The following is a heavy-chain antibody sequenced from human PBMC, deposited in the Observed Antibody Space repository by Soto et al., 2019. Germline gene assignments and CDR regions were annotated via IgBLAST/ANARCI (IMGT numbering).Heavy chain of an antibody. CDR2: IIPIFGTA. J-gene: IGHJ4*02. V-gene: IGHV1-69*12. Sequence: QVQLVQSGAEVKKPGSSVKVSCQASGGTFSSYAIDWVRQAPGQGLEWMGGIIPIFGTADYAQKFQGRVTITADESTSTAYMELSSLRSEDTAGYYCARGQTGGGWGYYFDYWGQGTLVTVSS. CDR3: ARGQTGGGWGYYFDY. CDR1: GGTFSSYA. D-gene: IGHD3-16*01.